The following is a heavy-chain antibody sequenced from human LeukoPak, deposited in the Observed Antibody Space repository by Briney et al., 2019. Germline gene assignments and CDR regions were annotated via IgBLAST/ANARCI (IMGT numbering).Heavy chain of an antibody. CDR3: AIMTTVTVRSYYLDY. CDR2: IYYSGST. CDR1: GGSISSYY. D-gene: IGHD4-17*01. V-gene: IGHV4-59*06. Sequence: SETLSLTCTVSGGSISSYYWSWIRQHPGKGLEWIGYIYYSGSTYYNPSLKSRVTISVDTSKNQFSLKLSSVTAADTAVYYCAIMTTVTVRSYYLDYWGQGTLVTVSS. J-gene: IGHJ4*02.